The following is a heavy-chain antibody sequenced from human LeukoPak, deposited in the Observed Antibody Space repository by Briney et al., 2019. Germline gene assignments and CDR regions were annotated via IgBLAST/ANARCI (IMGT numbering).Heavy chain of an antibody. J-gene: IGHJ4*02. D-gene: IGHD3-3*01. Sequence: GGSLRLSCAASGFTFSSYGMHWVRQAPGKGLEWVAFIRYDGSNKYYADSVKGRFTISRDNSKNTLYLQMNSLRAEDTAVYYCAKQRNYDFWSGYYYFDYWGQGTLVTVSS. CDR3: AKQRNYDFWSGYYYFDY. CDR2: IRYDGSNK. CDR1: GFTFSSYG. V-gene: IGHV3-30*02.